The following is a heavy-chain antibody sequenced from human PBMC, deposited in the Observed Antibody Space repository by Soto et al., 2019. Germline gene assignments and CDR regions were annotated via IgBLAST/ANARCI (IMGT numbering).Heavy chain of an antibody. J-gene: IGHJ5*02. Sequence: HLQESGGGLVQPGASLRLSCVASGFTFRAYDMYWVRQSPGRGLEWVAMISFDGTKIHYADSVKGRFAISRDNGKNRLDLQMNSLRAEDTALYRCVRDILRIPYGSGRFDPWGLGTLVTVSS. D-gene: IGHD3-10*01. CDR1: GFTFRAYD. CDR2: ISFDGTKI. CDR3: VRDILRIPYGSGRFDP. V-gene: IGHV3-33*05.